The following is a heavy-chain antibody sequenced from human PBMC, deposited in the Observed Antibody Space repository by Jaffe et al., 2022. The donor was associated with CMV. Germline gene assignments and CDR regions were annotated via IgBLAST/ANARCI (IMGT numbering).Heavy chain of an antibody. CDR3: ARYSSSWYLDYYYGMDV. J-gene: IGHJ6*02. Sequence: QVQLVQSGAEVKKPGSSVKVSCKASGGTFSSYAISWVRQAPGQGLEWMGGIIPIFGTANYAQKFQGRVTITADESTSTAYMELSSLRSEDTAVYYCARYSSSWYLDYYYGMDVWGQGTTVTVSS. CDR2: IIPIFGTA. V-gene: IGHV1-69*01. D-gene: IGHD6-13*01. CDR1: GGTFSSYA.